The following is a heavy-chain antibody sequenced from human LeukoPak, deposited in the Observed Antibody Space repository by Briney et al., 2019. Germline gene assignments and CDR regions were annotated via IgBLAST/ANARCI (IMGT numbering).Heavy chain of an antibody. D-gene: IGHD2-21*02. CDR1: GGTFSSYA. V-gene: IGHV1-69*04. Sequence: GSSVKVSCKASGGTFSSYAISWVRQAPGQGLEWMGRIIPILGIANYAQKFQGRVTITADKSTSTAYMELSSLRSEDTAVYYCARSRSRGGDAFDIWGQGTMVTVSS. J-gene: IGHJ3*02. CDR3: ARSRSRGGDAFDI. CDR2: IIPILGIA.